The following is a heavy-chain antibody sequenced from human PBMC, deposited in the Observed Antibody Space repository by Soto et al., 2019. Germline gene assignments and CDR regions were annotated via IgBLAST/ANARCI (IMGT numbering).Heavy chain of an antibody. D-gene: IGHD2-8*01. CDR1: GFTVSSNY. CDR2: IYSGGST. J-gene: IGHJ6*03. CDR3: AREVDGVPPHYYYYMDV. Sequence: GGSLRLSCAASGFTVSSNYMSWVRQAPGKGLEWVSVIYSGGSTYYADSVKGRFTISRDNSKNTLYLQMNSLRAEDTAVYYCAREVDGVPPHYYYYMDVWGKGTTVTVSS. V-gene: IGHV3-66*01.